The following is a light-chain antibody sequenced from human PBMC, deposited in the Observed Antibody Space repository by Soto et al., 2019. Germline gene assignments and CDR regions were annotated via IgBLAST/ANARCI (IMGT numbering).Light chain of an antibody. CDR2: DAS. J-gene: IGKJ4*01. V-gene: IGKV3-11*01. Sequence: EIVLTQSPATLSLSPGERATLSCRASQSVTNSLAWYQQKPGQAPRLLVYDASNRATGIPTRFSGSGSGTDFTLTISNLEPEDFAVYYCQQHISWPLTFGGGTRWISN. CDR3: QQHISWPLT. CDR1: QSVTNS.